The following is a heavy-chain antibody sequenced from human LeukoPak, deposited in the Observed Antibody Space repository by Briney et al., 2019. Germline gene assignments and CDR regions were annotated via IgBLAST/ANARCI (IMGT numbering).Heavy chain of an antibody. CDR1: GFTFSNYD. Sequence: GGSLRLSCAASGFTFSNYDINWVRQAPGKGLEWISYISGSGSTRYYADSVKGRFTISRDNAKNSLYLQMNSLRAEDTAVYYCARGKAAAANYMDVWGKGTTVTVSS. D-gene: IGHD6-13*01. J-gene: IGHJ6*03. V-gene: IGHV3-48*03. CDR2: ISGSGSTR. CDR3: ARGKAAAANYMDV.